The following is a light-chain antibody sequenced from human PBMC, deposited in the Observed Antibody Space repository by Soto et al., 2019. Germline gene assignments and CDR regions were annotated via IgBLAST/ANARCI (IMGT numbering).Light chain of an antibody. J-gene: IGLJ2*01. Sequence: QSVLTQPPSVSGAPGQRVTISCTGSSSNIGAGYDVHWYQHLPGTAPKLVIYGNRNRPSGVPDRFSGSKSGTSASLAITGLQAEDEADYYCQSYDSSLSGSKVVFGGGTKLTVL. CDR2: GNR. CDR3: QSYDSSLSGSKVV. V-gene: IGLV1-40*01. CDR1: SSNIGAGYD.